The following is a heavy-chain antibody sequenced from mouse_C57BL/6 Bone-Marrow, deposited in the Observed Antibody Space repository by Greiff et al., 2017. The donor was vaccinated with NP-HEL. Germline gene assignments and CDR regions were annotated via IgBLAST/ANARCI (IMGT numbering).Heavy chain of an antibody. CDR3: ARYDYERGYFDY. CDR2: ISSGGSYT. Sequence: KLVESGGDLVKPGGSLKLSCAASGFTFSSYGMSWVRQTPDKRLEWVATISSGGSYTYYPDSVKGRFTISRDNAKNTLYLQMSSLKSEDTAMYYCARYDYERGYFDYWGQGTTLTVSS. V-gene: IGHV5-6*02. D-gene: IGHD2-4*01. J-gene: IGHJ2*01. CDR1: GFTFSSYG.